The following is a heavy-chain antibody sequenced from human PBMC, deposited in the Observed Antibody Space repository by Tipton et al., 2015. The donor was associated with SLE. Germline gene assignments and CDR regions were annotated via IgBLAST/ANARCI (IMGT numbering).Heavy chain of an antibody. CDR3: ARRWGSSRSYVDV. V-gene: IGHV4-34*01. D-gene: IGHD6-13*01. Sequence: LRLSCAVYGGSFSGYYWSWIRKPPGKGLEWIGEINHRGSTNYNPSMKSRVTISVDTSKNQLSLKLSSVTAADTAVYYCARRWGSSRSYVDVWGKGTTVTVSS. J-gene: IGHJ6*03. CDR2: INHRGST. CDR1: GGSFSGYY.